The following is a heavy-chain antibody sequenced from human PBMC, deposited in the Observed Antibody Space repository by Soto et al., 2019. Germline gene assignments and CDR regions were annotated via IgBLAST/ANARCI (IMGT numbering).Heavy chain of an antibody. Sequence: ASVKGSCKASGYTFTNYAMHWVRQAPGQRLEWMGWINAGNGNTKYSQKFQGRVTITRDTSASTAYMELSSLRSEDTAVYYCARDQDTVTTYYFYGMDVWGQGTTVTVSS. D-gene: IGHD4-17*01. CDR3: ARDQDTVTTYYFYGMDV. V-gene: IGHV1-3*01. CDR1: GYTFTNYA. CDR2: INAGNGNT. J-gene: IGHJ6*02.